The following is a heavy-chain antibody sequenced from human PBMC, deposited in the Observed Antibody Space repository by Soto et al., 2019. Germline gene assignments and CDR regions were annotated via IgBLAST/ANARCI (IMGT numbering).Heavy chain of an antibody. V-gene: IGHV3-30*18. CDR3: AKDRGGDCPDNSCYFGADY. D-gene: IGHD2-2*01. CDR1: VFTFISYG. Sequence: GGALRLSCVGSVFTFISYGMHWVRQAPGKGLECVAVISDTGSSHYYAASVEGRFTISRENSKNTLSLHMDRLRVEDTAVYYCAKDRGGDCPDNSCYFGADYWGQGTPVTVSS. CDR2: ISDTGSSH. J-gene: IGHJ4*02.